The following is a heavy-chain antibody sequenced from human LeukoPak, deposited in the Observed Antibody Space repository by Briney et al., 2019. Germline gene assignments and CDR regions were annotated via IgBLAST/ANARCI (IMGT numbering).Heavy chain of an antibody. CDR3: AKDQGGYDSSGYYVGY. V-gene: IGHV3-23*01. CDR1: GFTFSSYA. CDR2: IRGSGVGT. Sequence: PGGSLRLSCAASGFTFSSYAMSWVRQAPGKGLEGVSAIRGSGVGTYYADSVKSRLTLSRENYKNTLYLQMNSLRAEDTAVYYCAKDQGGYDSSGYYVGYWGQGTLVTVSP. D-gene: IGHD3-22*01. J-gene: IGHJ4*02.